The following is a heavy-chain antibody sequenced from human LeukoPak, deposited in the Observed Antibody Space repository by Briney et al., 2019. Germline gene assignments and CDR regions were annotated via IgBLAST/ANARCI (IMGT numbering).Heavy chain of an antibody. D-gene: IGHD6-13*01. J-gene: IGHJ4*02. Sequence: PSETLSLTCSVSGYSISNGHYWGWIRQPPGRGLEWIASIYHSGSPYYNPSLKSRVTIAVDTSKNQFSLKLSSVTAADTAVYYCARGGDEQVAVYFFDSWGQGTLVIVSS. CDR3: ARGGDEQVAVYFFDS. V-gene: IGHV4-38-2*02. CDR2: IYHSGSP. CDR1: GYSISNGHY.